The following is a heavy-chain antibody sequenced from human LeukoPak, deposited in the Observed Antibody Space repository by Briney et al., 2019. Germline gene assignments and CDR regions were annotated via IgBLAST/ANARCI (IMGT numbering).Heavy chain of an antibody. J-gene: IGHJ6*02. Sequence: GGSLRLSCAASGFTFSSYSMNWVRQAPGKGLEWVSSISSSSSYIYYADSVKGRFTISRDNAKNSLYLQMNNLRAEDTAVYYCARPKMTYYYGSGSPYGMDVWGQGTTVTVSS. CDR1: GFTFSSYS. CDR3: ARPKMTYYYGSGSPYGMDV. CDR2: ISSSSSYI. D-gene: IGHD3-10*01. V-gene: IGHV3-21*01.